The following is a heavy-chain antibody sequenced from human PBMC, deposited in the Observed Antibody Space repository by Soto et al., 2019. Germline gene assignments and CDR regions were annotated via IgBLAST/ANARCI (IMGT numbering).Heavy chain of an antibody. CDR2: IYYSGRT. CDR1: GESISSSSYY. J-gene: IGHJ4*02. D-gene: IGHD2-21*02. CDR3: ARQRTTVVTQAYFDH. V-gene: IGHV4-39*01. Sequence: PSETLSLTCIVSGESISSSSYYWGWIRQPPGKGLEWIGSIYYSGRTYNPSFKSRVTISIDTSKNQFSLKLSSVTATDTAVYYCARQRTTVVTQAYFDHWGQGALVTVS.